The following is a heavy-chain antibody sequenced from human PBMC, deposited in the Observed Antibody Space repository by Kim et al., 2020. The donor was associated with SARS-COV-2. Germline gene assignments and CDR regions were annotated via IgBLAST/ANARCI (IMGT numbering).Heavy chain of an antibody. Sequence: ASVKVSCKASGYTFTSYAMHWVRQAPGQRLEWMGWINAGNGNTKYSQKFQGRVTITRDTSASTAYMELSSLRSEDTALYYCARGGYCSSTSCYAASPQHYYYYGMDVWGQGTTVTVSS. CDR3: ARGGYCSSTSCYAASPQHYYYYGMDV. CDR2: INAGNGNT. D-gene: IGHD2-2*01. CDR1: GYTFTSYA. V-gene: IGHV1-3*01. J-gene: IGHJ6*02.